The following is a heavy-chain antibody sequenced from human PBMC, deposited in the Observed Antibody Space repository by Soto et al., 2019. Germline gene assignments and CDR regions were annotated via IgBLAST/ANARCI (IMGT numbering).Heavy chain of an antibody. CDR1: GYVFTSYG. J-gene: IGHJ4*02. V-gene: IGHV1-18*01. D-gene: IGHD6-13*01. CDR3: ARDDRAAAAGTTYYFDY. Sequence: HVQLVQSEAEVKKPGASVKVSCKASGYVFTSYGLSWVRQAPGQGLAWMAWISPYDGNTHYAQNLQGRVTVTTDTATSTAYMELRSLRSDDTAVYFCARDDRAAAAGTTYYFDYWGQGTLVTVSS. CDR2: ISPYDGNT.